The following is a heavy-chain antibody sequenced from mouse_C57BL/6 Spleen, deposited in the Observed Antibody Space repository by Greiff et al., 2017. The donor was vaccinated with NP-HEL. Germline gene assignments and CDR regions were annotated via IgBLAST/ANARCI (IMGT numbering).Heavy chain of an antibody. J-gene: IGHJ1*03. CDR3: ARRQLGDFDV. D-gene: IGHD4-1*02. CDR1: GYAFSSSW. Sequence: VKLMESGPELVKPGASVKISCKASGYAFSSSWMNWVKQRPGKGLEWIGRIYPGDGDNNYNGKFKGKATLTADKSSSTAYMQLSSLTSEDSAVYFCARRQLGDFDVWGTGTTVTVSS. CDR2: IYPGDGDN. V-gene: IGHV1-82*01.